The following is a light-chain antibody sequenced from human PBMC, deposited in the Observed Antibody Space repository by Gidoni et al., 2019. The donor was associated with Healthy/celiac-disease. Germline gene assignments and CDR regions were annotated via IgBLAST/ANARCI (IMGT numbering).Light chain of an antibody. CDR2: AAS. CDR3: QQSYSTLIT. CDR1: QSISSY. V-gene: IGKV1-39*01. Sequence: DIQMTQSPSSLSASVGDRVTITCRASQSISSYLNWYQQKPGKAPKLLIYAASSLQSGVPSSSSGSGCGTDFTLTSSSLQPEDFATDYCQQSYSTLITFGQGTRLEIK. J-gene: IGKJ5*01.